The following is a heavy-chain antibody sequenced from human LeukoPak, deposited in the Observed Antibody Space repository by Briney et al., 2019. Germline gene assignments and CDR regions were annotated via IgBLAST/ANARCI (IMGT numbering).Heavy chain of an antibody. J-gene: IGHJ4*02. CDR1: GFTVSSNY. V-gene: IGHV3-53*01. CDR3: AREPGIAVAGYAFDY. Sequence: SGGSLRLSCAASGFTVSSNYMSWVRQAPGKGLEWVSVIYSGGSTYYADSVKGRFTISRDNSKNTLYLQMNSLRAEDTAVYYCAREPGIAVAGYAFDYWGQGTLVTVSS. D-gene: IGHD6-19*01. CDR2: IYSGGST.